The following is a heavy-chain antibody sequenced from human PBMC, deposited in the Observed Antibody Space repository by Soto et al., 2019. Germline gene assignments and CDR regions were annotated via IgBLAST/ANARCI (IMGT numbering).Heavy chain of an antibody. CDR1: GVSISGYY. Sequence: SETLSHPCTVPGVSISGYYLRWFRLPPGKPMEWIGYVHDSWGAAYNPSLRSRVAISLDTSKSQFSLSLTSVSATDTAMYYCVRQGYGPLHGLVDVWGQGTTVT. D-gene: IGHD5-18*01. CDR3: VRQGYGPLHGLVDV. J-gene: IGHJ6*02. CDR2: VHDSWGA. V-gene: IGHV4-59*08.